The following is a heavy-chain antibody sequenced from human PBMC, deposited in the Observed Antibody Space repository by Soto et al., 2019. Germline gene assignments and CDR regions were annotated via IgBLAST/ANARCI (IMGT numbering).Heavy chain of an antibody. CDR3: AKVSRDGKQQTKGILWYYYGMDV. J-gene: IGHJ6*02. V-gene: IGHV3-23*01. D-gene: IGHD6-13*01. CDR2: ISGSGGST. CDR1: GFTFSSYA. Sequence: GGSLRLSCAASGFTFSSYAMSWVRQAPGKGLEWVSAISGSGGSTYYADSVKGRFTISRDNSKNTLYLQMNSLRAEDTAVYYCAKVSRDGKQQTKGILWYYYGMDVWGQGTTVTISS.